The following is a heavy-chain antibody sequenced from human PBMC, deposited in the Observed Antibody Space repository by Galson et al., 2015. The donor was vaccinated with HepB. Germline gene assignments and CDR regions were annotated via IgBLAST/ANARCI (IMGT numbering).Heavy chain of an antibody. J-gene: IGHJ6*02. CDR3: AKDNFPTTYCTNGVCYNDGGMDV. D-gene: IGHD2-8*01. CDR2: ISWNSGSI. Sequence: SLRLSCAASGFTFDDYAMHWVRQAPGKGLEWVSGISWNSGSIGYADSVKGRFTISRDNAKNSLYLQMNSLRAEDTALYYCAKDNFPTTYCTNGVCYNDGGMDVWGQGTTVTVSS. CDR1: GFTFDDYA. V-gene: IGHV3-9*01.